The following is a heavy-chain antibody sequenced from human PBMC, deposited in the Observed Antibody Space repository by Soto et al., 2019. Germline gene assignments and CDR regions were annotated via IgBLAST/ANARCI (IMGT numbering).Heavy chain of an antibody. CDR3: ARSQWDYDVLTGRLWGAVDL. J-gene: IGHJ3*01. CDR1: GGSISSGGYS. Sequence: QLQLQESGSGLVKPSQTLSLTCAVSGGSISSGGYSWSWIRLPPGKGLEWIGNIYHGGGTYYNPSLKSRVTISIDTGKNQFCLRRTSVTAADTAVYYCARSQWDYDVLTGRLWGAVDLWCQGTMVTVSS. V-gene: IGHV4-30-2*01. D-gene: IGHD3-9*01. CDR2: IYHGGGT.